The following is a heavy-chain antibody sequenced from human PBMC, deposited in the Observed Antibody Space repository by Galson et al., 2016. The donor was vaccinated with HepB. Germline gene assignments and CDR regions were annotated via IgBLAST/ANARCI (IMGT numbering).Heavy chain of an antibody. CDR2: ISSSGTTI. Sequence: SLRLSCAASGFTFSRYEMNWVRQAPGKGLEWVSYISSSGTTINYADSVKGRFTIPRDNGKNSLYLQLNSLRAEDKAFYYCAREPVRLDDLLTGPPKNPDYWGQGTLVTVSS. J-gene: IGHJ4*02. CDR1: GFTFSRYE. V-gene: IGHV3-48*03. CDR3: AREPVRLDDLLTGPPKNPDY. D-gene: IGHD3-9*01.